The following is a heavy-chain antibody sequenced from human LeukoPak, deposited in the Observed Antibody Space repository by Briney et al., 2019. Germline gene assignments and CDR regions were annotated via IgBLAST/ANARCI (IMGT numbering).Heavy chain of an antibody. CDR2: IYYSGST. D-gene: IGHD3-22*01. Sequence: SETLSLTCTVSGGSISSGDYYWSWIRQPPGKGLEWIGYIYYSGSTYYNPSLKSRVTISVDTSKNQFSLKLSSVTAADTVVYYCARQHSSGYFYWGQGTLVTVSS. V-gene: IGHV4-30-4*01. CDR1: GGSISSGDYY. J-gene: IGHJ4*02. CDR3: ARQHSSGYFY.